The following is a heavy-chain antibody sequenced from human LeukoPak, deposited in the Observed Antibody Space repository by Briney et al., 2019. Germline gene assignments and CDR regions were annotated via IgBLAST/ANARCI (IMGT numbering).Heavy chain of an antibody. J-gene: IGHJ5*02. CDR3: ARGTLVGAIYNWFDP. V-gene: IGHV4-59*01. Sequence: RSSETLSLTCTVSGGSISTYYWSWIRQPPGKGLEWIGYIYYSGSTNYNPSLKSRVTISVDTSKNQFSPKLSSVTAADTAVYYCARGTLVGAIYNWFDPWGQGTLVTVSS. CDR2: IYYSGST. CDR1: GGSISTYY. D-gene: IGHD1-26*01.